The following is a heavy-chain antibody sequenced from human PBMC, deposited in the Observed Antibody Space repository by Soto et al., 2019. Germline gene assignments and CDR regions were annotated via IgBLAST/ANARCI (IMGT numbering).Heavy chain of an antibody. CDR1: GDSVSSNSAA. CDR2: TYYRSKWYN. Sequence: QTLSLTCAISGDSVSSNSAAWNWIRQSPSRGLEWLGRTYYRSKWYNDYAVSVKSRITINPDTSKKQFSLQLNSVTPEDTAVYYRARDLGPVTRFLEWSPSPGMDVWGKGTAVTVSS. D-gene: IGHD3-3*01. V-gene: IGHV6-1*01. J-gene: IGHJ6*04. CDR3: ARDLGPVTRFLEWSPSPGMDV.